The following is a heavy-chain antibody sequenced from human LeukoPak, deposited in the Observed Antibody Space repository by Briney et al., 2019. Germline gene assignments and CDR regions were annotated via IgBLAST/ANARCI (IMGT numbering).Heavy chain of an antibody. V-gene: IGHV3-30*04. Sequence: GRSLRLSRAASGFTFSSYAMHWVRQAPGKGLEWVAVISYDGSNKYYADSVKGRFTISRDNSKNTLYLRMNSLRAEDTAVYYCARDRGPHSSSPNSGAFDIWGQGTMVTVSS. CDR2: ISYDGSNK. D-gene: IGHD6-6*01. CDR1: GFTFSSYA. J-gene: IGHJ3*02. CDR3: ARDRGPHSSSPNSGAFDI.